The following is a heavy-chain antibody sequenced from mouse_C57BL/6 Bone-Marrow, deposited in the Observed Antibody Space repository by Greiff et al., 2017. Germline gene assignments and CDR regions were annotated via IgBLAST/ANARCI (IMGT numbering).Heavy chain of an antibody. J-gene: IGHJ2*01. Sequence: QVQLQQPGAELVRPGSSVKLSCKASGYTFTSYWMDWVKQRPGQGLEWIGNIYPSDSETHYNQKFKDKATLTVDKSSSTAYMQLSSLTSEDSAVYDFASSYGYDRDYVDYWGQGTTRTGSS. V-gene: IGHV1-61*01. D-gene: IGHD2-2*01. CDR1: GYTFTSYW. CDR3: ASSYGYDRDYVDY. CDR2: IYPSDSET.